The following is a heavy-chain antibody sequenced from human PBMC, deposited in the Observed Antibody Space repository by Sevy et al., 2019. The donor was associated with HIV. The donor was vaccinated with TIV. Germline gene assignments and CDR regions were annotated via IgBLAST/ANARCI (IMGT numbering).Heavy chain of an antibody. D-gene: IGHD5-12*01. V-gene: IGHV4-59*01. CDR1: GGSISSYY. Sequence: SETLSLTCTVSGGSISSYYWSWIRQPPGKGLEWIGYIYYSGRTNYNPSLKSRVTISVDTSKNQFSLKLSSVTAADTAVYYCARGGASGYDFGWGQGTLVTVSS. J-gene: IGHJ4*02. CDR3: ARGGASGYDFG. CDR2: IYYSGRT.